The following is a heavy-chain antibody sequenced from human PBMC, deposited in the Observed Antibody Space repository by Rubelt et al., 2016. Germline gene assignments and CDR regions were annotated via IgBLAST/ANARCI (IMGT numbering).Heavy chain of an antibody. V-gene: IGHV3-15*01. CDR2: IKSKTDGGTT. J-gene: IGHJ6*02. CDR1: GFSFSNTW. Sequence: EVQLVESGGGLVEPGGSLRLSCAASGFSFSNTWMSWVRQAPGKGLEWVGRIKSKTDGGTTDYAAPVKGRFTIARDNVTNSLHLKMNSLKSEDTAVYYCTRMDVWGQGTTVTVSS. CDR3: TRMDV.